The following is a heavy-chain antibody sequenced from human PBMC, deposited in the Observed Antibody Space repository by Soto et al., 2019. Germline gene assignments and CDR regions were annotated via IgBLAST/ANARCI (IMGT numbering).Heavy chain of an antibody. CDR2: ISSSSSYI. D-gene: IGHD2-15*01. CDR1: GFTFSSYS. J-gene: IGHJ6*02. Sequence: EVQLVESGGGLVKPGGSLRLSCAASGFTFSSYSMNWVRQAPGKGLEWVSSISSSSSYIYYADSVKGRFTISRDNAKNSLYLQMNSLRGEDTAVYYCAREGCSGGSCYYYYYGMDVWGQGSTVTVSS. V-gene: IGHV3-21*01. CDR3: AREGCSGGSCYYYYYGMDV.